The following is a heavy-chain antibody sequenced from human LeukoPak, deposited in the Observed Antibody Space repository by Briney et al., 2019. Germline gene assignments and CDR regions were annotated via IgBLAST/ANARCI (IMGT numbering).Heavy chain of an antibody. V-gene: IGHV1-69*05. CDR2: IIPIFGTA. CDR3: ARSCSSTSCQPYYYYYYYMDV. CDR1: GGTFSSYA. J-gene: IGHJ6*03. Sequence: SVKVSCXASGGTFSSYAISWVRQAPGQGLEWMGGIIPIFGTANYAQKFQGRVTITTDESTSTAYMELSSLRSEDTAVYYCARSCSSTSCQPYYYYYYYMDVWGKGTTVTVSS. D-gene: IGHD2-2*01.